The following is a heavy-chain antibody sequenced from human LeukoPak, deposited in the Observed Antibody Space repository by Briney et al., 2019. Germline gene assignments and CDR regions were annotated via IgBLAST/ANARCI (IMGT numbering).Heavy chain of an antibody. J-gene: IGHJ3*02. D-gene: IGHD3-22*01. CDR2: IFYVGST. V-gene: IGHV4-59*11. CDR1: GDSIGSHY. Sequence: SESLSLTCTVSGDSIGSHYWSWIRQPPGKGLEWIGYIFYVGSTNYNPSLKSRVTISVDTSKNQFSLKLNSVTAADTAVYYCARDYYDSRGEAFDIWGQGTMVTVSS. CDR3: ARDYYDSRGEAFDI.